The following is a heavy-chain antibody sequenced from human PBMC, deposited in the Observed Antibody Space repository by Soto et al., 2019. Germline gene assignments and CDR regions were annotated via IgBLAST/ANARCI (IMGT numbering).Heavy chain of an antibody. CDR2: INHSGST. CDR1: GGSFSGYY. J-gene: IGHJ6*02. Sequence: PSETLSLTCAVYGGSFSGYYWSWIRQPPGKGLEWIGEINHSGSTNYNPSLKSRVTISVDTSKNQFSLKLSSVTAADTAVYYCARVGGNSPSYYYYGMDVWGQGTTVTVSS. D-gene: IGHD2-21*02. V-gene: IGHV4-34*01. CDR3: ARVGGNSPSYYYYGMDV.